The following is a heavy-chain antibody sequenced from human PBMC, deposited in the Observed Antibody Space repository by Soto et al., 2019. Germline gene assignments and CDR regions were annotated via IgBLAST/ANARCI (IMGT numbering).Heavy chain of an antibody. CDR3: AKGNSWSPALVLDI. D-gene: IGHD1-7*01. CDR2: ISGSGGST. V-gene: IGHV3-23*01. Sequence: GGSLRLSCAASGFTFSSYAMNWVRQAPGKGLEWVSAISGSGGSTYYADSVKGRFTISRDSSKNTLYLQMNSMRAEDTAVYYCAKGNSWSPALVLDIWGQGTMVTVSS. J-gene: IGHJ3*02. CDR1: GFTFSSYA.